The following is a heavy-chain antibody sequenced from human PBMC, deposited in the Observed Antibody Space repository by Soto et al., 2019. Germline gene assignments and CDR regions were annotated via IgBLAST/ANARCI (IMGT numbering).Heavy chain of an antibody. CDR2: IKQDGSEK. CDR1: GFTFSSYW. J-gene: IGHJ3*02. CDR3: ARGGRGYCSGGSCYDAFDI. D-gene: IGHD2-15*01. V-gene: IGHV3-7*01. Sequence: GGSLRLSCAASGFTFSSYWMSWVRQAPGKGLEWVANIKQDGSEKYYVDSVKGRFTISRDNAKNSLYLQMNSLRAEDTAVYYCARGGRGYCSGGSCYDAFDIWGQGTMVTVSS.